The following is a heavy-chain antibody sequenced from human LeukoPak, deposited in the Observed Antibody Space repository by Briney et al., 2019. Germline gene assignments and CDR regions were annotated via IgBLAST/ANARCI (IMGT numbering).Heavy chain of an antibody. D-gene: IGHD2-15*01. CDR1: GGSFSGYY. J-gene: IGHJ6*03. Sequence: PSETLSLTCAVYGGSFSGYYWSWIRQPPGKGLEWIGEINHSGSTNYNPSLKSRVTISVDTPKNQFFLKLSSVTAADTAVYYCARGPENCSGGSCYDEAYYYMDVWGKGTTVTVSS. V-gene: IGHV4-34*01. CDR2: INHSGST. CDR3: ARGPENCSGGSCYDEAYYYMDV.